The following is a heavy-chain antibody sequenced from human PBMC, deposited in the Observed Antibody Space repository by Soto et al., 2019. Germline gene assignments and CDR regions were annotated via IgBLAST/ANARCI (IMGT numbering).Heavy chain of an antibody. D-gene: IGHD6-19*01. Sequence: GGSLRLSCAASGFPFSTFDMSWVRQAPGKGLDWVSVIRGRDDTTYYADSVKGRFALSKVKSKNTLYLQMNSLRVEDTAIYYCVKGGWLDYWGHGTLVTVSS. V-gene: IGHV3-23*01. CDR1: GFPFSTFD. CDR3: VKGGWLDY. J-gene: IGHJ4*01. CDR2: IRGRDDTT.